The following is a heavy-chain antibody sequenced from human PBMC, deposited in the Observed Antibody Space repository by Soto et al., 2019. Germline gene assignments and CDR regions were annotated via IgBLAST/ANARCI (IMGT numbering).Heavy chain of an antibody. D-gene: IGHD5-12*01. CDR1: GCSFSSYG. CDR2: LSSIASTI. CDR3: AHVGGDGYNSPDGGDAFDI. J-gene: IGHJ3*02. Sequence: GGSLRRPCAAAGCSFSSYGMNWVRQAPGKGLDCVSYLSSIASTIYYADSVKGRFTISRDNAKTSLYLQMNSLRADDTAVYYCAHVGGDGYNSPDGGDAFDIWGQGTMVTVSS. V-gene: IGHV3-48*03.